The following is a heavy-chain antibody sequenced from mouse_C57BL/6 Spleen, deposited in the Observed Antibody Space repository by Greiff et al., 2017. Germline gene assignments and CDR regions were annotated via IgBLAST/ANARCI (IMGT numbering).Heavy chain of an antibody. D-gene: IGHD2-4*01. J-gene: IGHJ2*01. CDR3: ARNFGLRPRVYFDY. Sequence: QVQLKESGPGLVQPSQSLSITCTVSGFSLTSYGVHWVRQSPGKGLEWLGVIWSGGSTDYNAAFISSLSISKDNSKSQVFLKMSSLQADDTAIYYVARNFGLRPRVYFDYRGPSTTLAVAS. CDR1: GFSLTSYG. CDR2: IWSGGST. V-gene: IGHV2-2*01.